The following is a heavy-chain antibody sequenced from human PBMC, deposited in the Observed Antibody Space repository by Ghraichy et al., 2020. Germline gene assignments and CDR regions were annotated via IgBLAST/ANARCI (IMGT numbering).Heavy chain of an antibody. CDR1: GYTFTGYY. Sequence: ASVKVSCKASGYTFTGYYMHWVRQAPGQGLEWMGWINPNSGGTNYAQKFQGRVTMTRDTSISTAYMELSRLRSDDTAVYYCARALSRSSYGYYYWGQGTLVTVSS. CDR3: ARALSRSSYGYYY. J-gene: IGHJ4*02. CDR2: INPNSGGT. V-gene: IGHV1-2*02. D-gene: IGHD5-18*01.